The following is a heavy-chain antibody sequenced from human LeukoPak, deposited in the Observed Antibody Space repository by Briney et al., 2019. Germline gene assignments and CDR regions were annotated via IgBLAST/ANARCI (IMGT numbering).Heavy chain of an antibody. CDR1: GFTFSSYA. V-gene: IGHV3-23*01. D-gene: IGHD3-3*01. CDR2: ISGSGGST. J-gene: IGHJ4*02. CDR3: AKDRILSIGSFDY. Sequence: GRSLRLSCAASGFTFSSYAMSWVRQAPGKGLEWVSAISGSGGSTYYADSVKGRFTISRDNSKNTLYLQMNSLRAEDTAVYYCAKDRILSIGSFDYWGQGTLVTVSS.